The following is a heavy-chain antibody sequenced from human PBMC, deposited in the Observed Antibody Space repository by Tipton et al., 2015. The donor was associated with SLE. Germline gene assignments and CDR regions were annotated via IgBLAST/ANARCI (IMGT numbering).Heavy chain of an antibody. V-gene: IGHV4-34*01. CDR3: ARGRSIFGVVIEDY. D-gene: IGHD3-3*01. CDR2: INHSGSA. Sequence: TLSLTCAVYGGSFSGYYWSWIRQPPGKGLEWIAEINHSGSANYNPSLNSRVTISVDTSKSQVSLKLSSVTAADTAVYYCARGRSIFGVVIEDYWGQGTLVTVSS. CDR1: GGSFSGYY. J-gene: IGHJ4*02.